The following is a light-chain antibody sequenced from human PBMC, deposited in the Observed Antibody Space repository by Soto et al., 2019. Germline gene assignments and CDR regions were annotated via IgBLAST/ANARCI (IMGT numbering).Light chain of an antibody. J-gene: IGKJ1*01. Sequence: EIVMTQSPATLSVSPGERATLSCRASQSVSSNLAWYQQKPGQAPRLLIYGASTRATGIPARFSGSGSGTEFTLTISSLQCEDFAVYYCQQYNNWPPTWTFGQGTKVESK. V-gene: IGKV3-15*01. CDR2: GAS. CDR1: QSVSSN. CDR3: QQYNNWPPTWT.